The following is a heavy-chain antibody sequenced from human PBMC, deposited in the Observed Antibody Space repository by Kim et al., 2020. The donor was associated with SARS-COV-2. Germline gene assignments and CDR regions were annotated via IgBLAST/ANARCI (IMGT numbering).Heavy chain of an antibody. CDR3: AKGRTVDY. Sequence: GVTTYYADSVKGRFTISRDNSKNTLSLQMNSLRAEDTAVYYCAKGRTVDYWGQGTLVTVSS. V-gene: IGHV3-23*01. J-gene: IGHJ4*02. CDR2: GVTT.